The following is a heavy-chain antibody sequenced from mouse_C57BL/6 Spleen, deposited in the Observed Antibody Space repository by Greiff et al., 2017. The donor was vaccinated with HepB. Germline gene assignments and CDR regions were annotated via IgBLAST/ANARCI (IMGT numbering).Heavy chain of an antibody. D-gene: IGHD1-1*01. CDR2: ISSGIGTL. V-gene: IGHV5-17*01. CDR3: ARPTTVVEDAMDY. CDR1: GFTFSDYG. Sequence: EVQGVESGGGLVKPGGSLKLSCAASGFTFSDYGMHWVRQAPEKGLEWVAYISSGIGTLYYADTVKGRFTISRDNAKNTLFLQMTSLRSEDTAMYYCARPTTVVEDAMDYWGQGTSVTVSS. J-gene: IGHJ4*01.